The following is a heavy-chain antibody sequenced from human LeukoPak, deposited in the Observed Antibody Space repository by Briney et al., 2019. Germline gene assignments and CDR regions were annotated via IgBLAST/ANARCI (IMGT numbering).Heavy chain of an antibody. CDR3: ASTYRYCSGGSCSYYFDY. D-gene: IGHD2-15*01. J-gene: IGHJ4*02. CDR1: GGSISSHY. CDR2: IYYSGSA. Sequence: SETLSLTCTVSGGSISSHYWSWIRQPPGKGLEWIGYIYYSGSANYNPSLKCRVTISGDTSKNQFSLKLSSVTAADSAVYYCASTYRYCSGGSCSYYFDYWGQGTLVTVSS. V-gene: IGHV4-59*11.